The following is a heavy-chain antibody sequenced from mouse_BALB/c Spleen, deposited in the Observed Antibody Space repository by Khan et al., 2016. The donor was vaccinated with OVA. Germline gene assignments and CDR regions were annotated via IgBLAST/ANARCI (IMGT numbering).Heavy chain of an antibody. CDR3: TRPAYYGNPWFTY. J-gene: IGHJ3*01. D-gene: IGHD2-10*01. V-gene: IGHV5-9*02. Sequence: EVQLQESGGGLVKPGGSLKLSCEVSGFAFNSYDMSWVRQTPEKRLEWVATISSTGSYTYYPDSVKGRFTISRDTARNTLYLQMSSLRSEDTALYSCTRPAYYGNPWFTYWGQGTLVTVSA. CDR2: ISSTGSYT. CDR1: GFAFNSYD.